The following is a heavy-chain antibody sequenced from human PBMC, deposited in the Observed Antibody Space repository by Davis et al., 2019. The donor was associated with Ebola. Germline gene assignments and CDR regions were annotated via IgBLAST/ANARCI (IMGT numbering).Heavy chain of an antibody. CDR3: AKSTHDDFWSAHGMDV. CDR1: GVTFRNYV. D-gene: IGHD3-3*01. Sequence: GESLKISCAVSGVTFRNYVMSWVRQAPGKGLEWVSSISSSGGNSFYMDSVKGRFYIDRDNSKNTVHLQMHRLRAEDTAVYYCAKSTHDDFWSAHGMDVWGQGTTVTVSS. J-gene: IGHJ6*02. V-gene: IGHV3-23*01. CDR2: ISSSGGNS.